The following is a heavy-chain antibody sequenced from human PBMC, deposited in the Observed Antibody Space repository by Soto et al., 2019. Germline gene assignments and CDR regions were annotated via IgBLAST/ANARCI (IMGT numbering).Heavy chain of an antibody. CDR3: AIAHYGYHDAFDI. D-gene: IGHD3-10*01. CDR1: GFTFSSYA. V-gene: IGHV3-30-3*01. J-gene: IGHJ3*02. CDR2: ISYDGSNK. Sequence: ESGGGVVQPGRSLRLSCAASGFTFSSYARHWVRQAPGKWLEWVAVISYDGSNKYYADSVKGRFTISRDNSKNTLYLQMNSLRDEDTAVYYCAIAHYGYHDAFDIWGQGTMVTVSS.